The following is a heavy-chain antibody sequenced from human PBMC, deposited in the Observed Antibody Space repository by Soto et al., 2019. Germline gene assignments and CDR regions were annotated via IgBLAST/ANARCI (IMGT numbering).Heavy chain of an antibody. CDR3: AKTTPHAFDI. J-gene: IGHJ3*02. CDR2: TYYRSKGSN. D-gene: IGHD4-17*01. CDR1: GDSVSSKSVA. V-gene: IGHV6-1*01. Sequence: QVQLQQSGPGLVKPSQTLSLTCAISGDSVSSKSVAWNWVRQSPSRGLEWLGRTYYRSKGSNDYAVSVKSRITIKPDTSKNQFSLQLYSVTPEDTAVYYCAKTTPHAFDIWGQGTMVTVSS.